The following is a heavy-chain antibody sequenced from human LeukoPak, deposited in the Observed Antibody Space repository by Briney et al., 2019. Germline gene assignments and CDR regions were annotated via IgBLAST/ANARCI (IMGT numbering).Heavy chain of an antibody. V-gene: IGHV4-39*01. CDR3: ARPSRNLGYCSSTSCSGAFDI. Sequence: SETLSLTCTVSGGSISSSSYYWGWIRQPPGKGLEWIGSIYYSGSTYYNPSLKSRVTISVDTSKNQFSLKLSSVTAADTAVYYCARPSRNLGYCSSTSCSGAFDIWGQGTMVTVSS. CDR1: GGSISSSSYY. D-gene: IGHD2-2*01. CDR2: IYYSGST. J-gene: IGHJ3*02.